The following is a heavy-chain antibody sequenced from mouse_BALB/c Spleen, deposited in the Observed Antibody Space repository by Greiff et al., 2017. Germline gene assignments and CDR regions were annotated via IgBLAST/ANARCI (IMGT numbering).Heavy chain of an antibody. V-gene: IGHV14-1*02. CDR3: ATNGNLFAY. D-gene: IGHD2-1*01. Sequence: EVQLQQSGAELVRPGALVKLSCKASGFNIKEYYMHWVKQRPEQGLEWIGWIDPENGNTIYDPKFQGKASITADTSSNTAYLQLSSLTSEDTAVYYCATNGNLFAYWGQGTLVTVSA. J-gene: IGHJ3*01. CDR1: GFNIKEYY. CDR2: IDPENGNT.